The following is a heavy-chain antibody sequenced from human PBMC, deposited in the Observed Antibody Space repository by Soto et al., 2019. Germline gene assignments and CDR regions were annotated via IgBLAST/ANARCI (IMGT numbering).Heavy chain of an antibody. Sequence: GGSLRLSCVASGFSLANYPMDWVRQTPGKGLEWISYSSPRGDTIYYADSVEGRFTISRDNARNSLSLHMSSLRDEDSALYYCAKGPHTNVGWPYYFESWGQGVPVTVSS. CDR2: SSPRGDTI. D-gene: IGHD6-19*01. V-gene: IGHV3-48*02. CDR1: GFSLANYP. J-gene: IGHJ4*02. CDR3: AKGPHTNVGWPYYFES.